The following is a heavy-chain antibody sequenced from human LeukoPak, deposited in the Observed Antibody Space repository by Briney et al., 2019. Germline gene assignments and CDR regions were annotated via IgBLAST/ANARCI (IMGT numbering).Heavy chain of an antibody. CDR3: ARAPGYKPFDP. CDR1: GYTFTGYY. Sequence: ASVKVSCKASGYTFTGYYMHWVRQAPGQGLEWMGWINPNSGGTNYAQKFQGRVTMTRETSISTAYMELRRLRSDDTAVYYCARAPGYKPFDPWGQGTLVTVSS. V-gene: IGHV1-2*02. D-gene: IGHD1-14*01. J-gene: IGHJ5*02. CDR2: INPNSGGT.